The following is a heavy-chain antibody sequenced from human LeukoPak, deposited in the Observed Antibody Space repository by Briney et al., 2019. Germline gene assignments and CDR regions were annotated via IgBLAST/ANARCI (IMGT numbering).Heavy chain of an antibody. V-gene: IGHV3-15*01. CDR2: IKSKINGGTT. D-gene: IGHD3-3*01. Sequence: GGSLRLSCAASGFTFSSYGMSWVRQAPGKGLEWICRIKSKINGGTTDYAAHVKGRFTISRDDSKHKLQLQMNSLKNKDTAVYYRTTIHPPKSSDYDFWSGYYDSAWFDPWGQGTLVTVSS. CDR3: TTIHPPKSSDYDFWSGYYDSAWFDP. J-gene: IGHJ5*02. CDR1: GFTFSSYG.